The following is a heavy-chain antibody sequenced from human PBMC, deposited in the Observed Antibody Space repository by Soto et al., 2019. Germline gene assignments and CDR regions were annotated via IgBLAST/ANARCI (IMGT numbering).Heavy chain of an antibody. Sequence: SETLSLTCTVSGGSISSYYWSWIWQPAGKGLEWIGRIYTSGSTNYNPSLKSRVTMSVDTSKNQFSLKLSSVTAADTAVYYCARARWAYDSSGYYLPDYFDYWGQGTLVTVSS. V-gene: IGHV4-4*07. D-gene: IGHD3-22*01. CDR1: GGSISSYY. CDR2: IYTSGST. CDR3: ARARWAYDSSGYYLPDYFDY. J-gene: IGHJ4*02.